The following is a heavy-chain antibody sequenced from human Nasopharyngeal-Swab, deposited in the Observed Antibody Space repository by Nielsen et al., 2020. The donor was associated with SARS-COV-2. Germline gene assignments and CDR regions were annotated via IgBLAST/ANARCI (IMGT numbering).Heavy chain of an antibody. CDR3: ARIRTGAYFDY. J-gene: IGHJ4*02. CDR1: GFTFSSYA. Sequence: GGSLRLSCAASGFTFSSYAMSWVRQAPGKGLAWVSTISGSDGSAYYADSVKGRFTISRDNSRHTLCLQMNSLRAEDTAVYYCARIRTGAYFDYWGQGTLVTVSS. V-gene: IGHV3-23*01. D-gene: IGHD1-14*01. CDR2: ISGSDGSA.